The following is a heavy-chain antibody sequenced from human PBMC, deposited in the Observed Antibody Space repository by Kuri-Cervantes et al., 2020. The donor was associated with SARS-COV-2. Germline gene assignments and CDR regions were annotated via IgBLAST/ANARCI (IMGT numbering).Heavy chain of an antibody. Sequence: GESLKISCAASGFTFDDYAMHWVRQAPGKGLEWVSLISWDGGSTYYADSVKGRFTISRDNSKNSLYLQMNSLRAEDTALYYCAKDIGGGDCSGGSCYSGGPFDYWGQGTLVT. J-gene: IGHJ4*02. CDR2: ISWDGGST. D-gene: IGHD2-15*01. CDR3: AKDIGGGDCSGGSCYSGGPFDY. CDR1: GFTFDDYA. V-gene: IGHV3-43D*03.